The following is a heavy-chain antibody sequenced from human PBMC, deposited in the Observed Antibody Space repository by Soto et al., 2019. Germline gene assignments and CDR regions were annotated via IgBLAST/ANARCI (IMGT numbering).Heavy chain of an antibody. V-gene: IGHV3-23*01. CDR1: GFTFSSYA. J-gene: IGHJ5*02. Sequence: GGSLTLSCAASGFTFSSYAMIWIRQAPGKGLEWVSAITDSGDTTYYAEAVKGQFTITRDNSKNTVYLQMNSLRVEYTDLYYCAKDLGYSYGYWVGHWGQGTMVTVSS. CDR3: AKDLGYSYGYWVGH. D-gene: IGHD5-18*01. CDR2: ITDSGDTT.